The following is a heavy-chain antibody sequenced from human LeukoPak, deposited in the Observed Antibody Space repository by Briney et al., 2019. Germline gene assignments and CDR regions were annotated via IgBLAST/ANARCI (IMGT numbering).Heavy chain of an antibody. CDR1: GGSISSYY. CDR3: ARGGTAVIAPYAFDI. J-gene: IGHJ3*02. V-gene: IGHV4-59*01. CDR2: IYYSGSP. Sequence: PSETLSLTCTVSGGSISSYYWSWIRQPPGKGLEWIGYIYYSGSPNCNPSVKSRVAMSVDTSKKQFSLKLSSLTAADTAVYYCARGGTAVIAPYAFDIWGQGTMVTVSS. D-gene: IGHD4-23*01.